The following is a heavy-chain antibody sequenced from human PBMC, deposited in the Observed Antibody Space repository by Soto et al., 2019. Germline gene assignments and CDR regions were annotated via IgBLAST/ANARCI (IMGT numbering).Heavy chain of an antibody. CDR1: GGTFSTFG. CDR2: IIPFFGTA. D-gene: IGHD3-16*01. J-gene: IGHJ4*02. Sequence: SVKVSCKTSGGTFSTFGISWVRRAPGQGLEWMGGIIPFFGTAEYSQKFEDRITITADESTNTVYMDLRSLTSEDTAIYYCARTAPMDAGDKYYYDFWGQGALVTVSS. V-gene: IGHV1-69*13. CDR3: ARTAPMDAGDKYYYDF.